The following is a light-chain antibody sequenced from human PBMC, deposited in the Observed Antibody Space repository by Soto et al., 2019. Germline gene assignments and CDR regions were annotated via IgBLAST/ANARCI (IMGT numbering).Light chain of an antibody. CDR2: GAS. Sequence: EVVLTQSPATLSVSPGERATLSCRASQTVGTNLAWYQQRPGQAPKLLIYGASTRATGIPARFSGSGSGSEFTLTISSLQSDDFAVSYCQQYNKWPLFTFGPGTRVDNK. J-gene: IGKJ3*01. CDR1: QTVGTN. V-gene: IGKV3-15*01. CDR3: QQYNKWPLFT.